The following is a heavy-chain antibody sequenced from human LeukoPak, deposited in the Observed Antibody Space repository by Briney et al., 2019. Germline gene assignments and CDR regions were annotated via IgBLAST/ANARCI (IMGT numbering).Heavy chain of an antibody. J-gene: IGHJ4*02. CDR1: GYSITSGYY. CDR3: ARDQDYYGSGSYGPDY. CDR2: VYHSGST. V-gene: IGHV4-38-2*02. Sequence: SETLSLTCTVSGYSITSGYYWGWIRQPPGKGLEWIGSVYHSGSTFYNPSLKSRVTVLADPSKNQFSLKLTSVTAADTAVYYCARDQDYYGSGSYGPDYWGQGILVTVSS. D-gene: IGHD3-10*01.